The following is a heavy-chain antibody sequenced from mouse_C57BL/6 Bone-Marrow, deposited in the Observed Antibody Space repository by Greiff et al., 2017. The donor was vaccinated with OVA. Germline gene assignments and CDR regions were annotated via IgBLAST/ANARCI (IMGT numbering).Heavy chain of an antibody. Sequence: QVQLQQPGAELVRPGTSVKLSCKASGYTFTSYWMHWVKQRPGQGLEWIGVIDPSDSYTNYNQKFKGKATLTVDTSSSTAYMQLSSLTSEDSAVYYCARDGVYSNNWYFDVWGTGTTVTVSS. CDR3: ARDGVYSNNWYFDV. V-gene: IGHV1-59*01. CDR1: GYTFTSYW. D-gene: IGHD2-5*01. J-gene: IGHJ1*03. CDR2: IDPSDSYT.